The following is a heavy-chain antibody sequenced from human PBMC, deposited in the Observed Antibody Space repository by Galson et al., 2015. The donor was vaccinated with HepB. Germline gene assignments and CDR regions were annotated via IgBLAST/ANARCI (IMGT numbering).Heavy chain of an antibody. CDR2: INPNSGGT. D-gene: IGHD6-19*01. CDR3: ARDLLGVAGSPY. Sequence: SVKVSCKASGYSFTSYYLHWVRQAPGQGLEWMGWINPNSGGTNYAQKFQGRVTMTRDTSITTTYMELSRLSSDDTAVYYCARDLLGVAGSPYWGQGTLVTVFS. V-gene: IGHV1-2*02. CDR1: GYSFTSYY. J-gene: IGHJ4*02.